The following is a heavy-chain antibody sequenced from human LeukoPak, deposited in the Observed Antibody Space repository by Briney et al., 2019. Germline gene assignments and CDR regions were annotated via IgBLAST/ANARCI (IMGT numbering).Heavy chain of an antibody. CDR3: AKEVLWFGDHYFDY. V-gene: IGHV3-23*01. CDR1: AFTFSSHD. D-gene: IGHD3-10*01. CDR2: VSYSGDGT. Sequence: GGSLRLSCAASAFTFSSHDMSWVRQAPGKGLEWVSGVSYSGDGTYYADSVKGRFAISRENSKNTLYLHMNSLRAEDTAVYYCAKEVLWFGDHYFDYWGQGTLVTVSS. J-gene: IGHJ4*02.